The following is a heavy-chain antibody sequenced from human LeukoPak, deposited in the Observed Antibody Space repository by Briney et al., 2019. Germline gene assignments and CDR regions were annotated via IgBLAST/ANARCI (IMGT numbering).Heavy chain of an antibody. CDR1: GCTFSSYS. V-gene: IGHV3-21*01. Sequence: GGSLSLSCAASGCTFSSYSMNWVRQAPGKGLEWVSSISRSSSYIYYADSVKDRFTISRDNAKNSLYLQMNSLRAEDTAVYYCARREYSSSWPDDYWGQGTLVSVSS. CDR2: ISRSSSYI. D-gene: IGHD6-13*01. CDR3: ARREYSSSWPDDY. J-gene: IGHJ4*02.